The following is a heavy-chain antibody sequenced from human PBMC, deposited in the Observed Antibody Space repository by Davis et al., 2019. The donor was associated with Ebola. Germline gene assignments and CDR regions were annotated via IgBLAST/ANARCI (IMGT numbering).Heavy chain of an antibody. J-gene: IGHJ4*02. V-gene: IGHV3-48*01. CDR2: ISSSSSTI. D-gene: IGHD6-19*01. Sequence: PGGSLRLSCAASGFTFSSYSMNWVRQAPGKGLEWVSYISSSSSTIYYADSVKGRFTISRDNAKNSLYLQMNSLRAEDTAVYYCARDRQWLVPRGDYWGQGTLVTVSS. CDR1: GFTFSSYS. CDR3: ARDRQWLVPRGDY.